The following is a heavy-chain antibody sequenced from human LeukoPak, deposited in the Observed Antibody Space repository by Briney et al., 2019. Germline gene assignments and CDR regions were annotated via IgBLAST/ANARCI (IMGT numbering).Heavy chain of an antibody. J-gene: IGHJ1*01. CDR1: GFTFSDYA. D-gene: IGHD3-3*01. CDR2: ISYDESNK. CDR3: ASIGERYLQTEHYFHH. Sequence: AGGSLRLPCAASGFTFSDYAMHWVRQAPGKGLEWVAIISYDESNKYYADSVKDRFTISRDNSKNTLYLQMNSLRAEDTAVYYCASIGERYLQTEHYFHHWGQGTLVTVSS. V-gene: IGHV3-30*04.